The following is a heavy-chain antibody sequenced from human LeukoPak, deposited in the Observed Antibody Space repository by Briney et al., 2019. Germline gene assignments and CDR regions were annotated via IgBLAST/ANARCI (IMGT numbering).Heavy chain of an antibody. V-gene: IGHV3-48*01. CDR3: ARDPLYDILTGYQYAFDI. D-gene: IGHD3-9*01. CDR2: ISSSSSTI. CDR1: GFTFSSYS. J-gene: IGHJ3*02. Sequence: PGGSLRLSCAASGFTFSSYSMNWVRQAPGKGREWVSYISSSSSTIYYADSVKGRFTISRDNAKNSLYLQMNSLRAEDTAVYYCARDPLYDILTGYQYAFDIWGQGTMVTVSS.